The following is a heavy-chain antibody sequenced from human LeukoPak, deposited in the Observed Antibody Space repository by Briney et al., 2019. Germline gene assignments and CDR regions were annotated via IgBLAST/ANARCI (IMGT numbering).Heavy chain of an antibody. J-gene: IGHJ5*02. CDR3: VRHLMTIFGVVIKPGPFDP. Sequence: SETLSLTCTVYGGSFSGYYWSWIRQPPGKGLEWLGSVYYSWSTRYSPSLKSRVTISLDTSKNQFSLKLSSVTAADTAVYFCVRHLMTIFGVVIKPGPFDPWGQGTLVTVSS. V-gene: IGHV4-59*08. CDR2: VYYSWST. D-gene: IGHD3-3*01. CDR1: GGSFSGYY.